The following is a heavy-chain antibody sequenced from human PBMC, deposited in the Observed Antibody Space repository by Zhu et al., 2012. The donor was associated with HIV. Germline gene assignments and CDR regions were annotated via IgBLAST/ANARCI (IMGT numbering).Heavy chain of an antibody. CDR2: IYYSGST. CDR3: ARGWGSALFDY. CDR1: GGSISSSSYY. Sequence: QVQLQESGPGLVKPSETLSLTCTVSGGSISSSSYYWGWIRQPPGKGLEWIGSIYYSGSTYYNPSLKSRVTISVDTSKNQFSLKLSSVTAADTAVYYCARGWGSALFDYWGQGTLVTVSS. D-gene: IGHD3-16*01. V-gene: IGHV4-39*01. J-gene: IGHJ4*02.